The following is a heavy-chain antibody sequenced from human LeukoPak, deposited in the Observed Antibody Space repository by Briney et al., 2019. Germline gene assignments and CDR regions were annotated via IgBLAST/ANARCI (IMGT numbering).Heavy chain of an antibody. Sequence: GESLKISCKGSGYSFTSYWIGWVRQMPGKGLEWMGIIYPCDSDTRYSPSFQGQVTISADKSISTAYLQWSSLKASDTAMYYCARQIYSNYIIERKDDAFDIWGQGTMVTVSS. J-gene: IGHJ3*02. V-gene: IGHV5-51*01. CDR2: IYPCDSDT. CDR1: GYSFTSYW. D-gene: IGHD4-11*01. CDR3: ARQIYSNYIIERKDDAFDI.